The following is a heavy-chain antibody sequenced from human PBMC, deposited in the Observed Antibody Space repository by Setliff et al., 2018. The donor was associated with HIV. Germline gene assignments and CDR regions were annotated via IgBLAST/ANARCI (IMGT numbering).Heavy chain of an antibody. D-gene: IGHD2-21*01. CDR1: GFTFSGSW. CDR3: AKGCGGAGFCYYADY. V-gene: IGHV3-30*18. Sequence: GGSLRLSCAASGFTFSGSWMHWVRQAPGKGLEWVAIISYDGTSKHYADSVKGRFTISRDNSKNTLYLHMNNLRGDDTAVYYCAKGCGGAGFCYYADYWGQGTVVTVSS. CDR2: ISYDGTSK. J-gene: IGHJ4*02.